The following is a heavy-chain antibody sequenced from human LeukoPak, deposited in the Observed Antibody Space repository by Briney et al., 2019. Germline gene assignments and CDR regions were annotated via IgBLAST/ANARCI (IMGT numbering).Heavy chain of an antibody. J-gene: IGHJ4*02. Sequence: SETLSLTCTVSGGSISGYYWSWIRQHPGKGLEWIGYIYYSGSTYYNPSLKSRVTISVDTSKNQFSLKLSSVTAADTAVYYCARLRYGSLDYWGQGTLVTVSS. CDR3: ARLRYGSLDY. V-gene: IGHV4-31*03. D-gene: IGHD2-15*01. CDR2: IYYSGST. CDR1: GGSISGYY.